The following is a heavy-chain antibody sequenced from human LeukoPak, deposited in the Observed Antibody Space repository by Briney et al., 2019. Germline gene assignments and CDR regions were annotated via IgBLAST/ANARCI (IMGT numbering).Heavy chain of an antibody. CDR1: GFTFSTYW. Sequence: GGSLRLSCAASGFTFSTYWMHWVRQVPGHGLVWVSRISSDGSNTIYADSVKGRFTISRDNANNSLSLQMNSLRGDDAAVYYCARECDLPGAYYMDVWGKGTTVTVSS. J-gene: IGHJ6*03. D-gene: IGHD7-27*01. CDR3: ARECDLPGAYYMDV. CDR2: ISSDGSNT. V-gene: IGHV3-74*01.